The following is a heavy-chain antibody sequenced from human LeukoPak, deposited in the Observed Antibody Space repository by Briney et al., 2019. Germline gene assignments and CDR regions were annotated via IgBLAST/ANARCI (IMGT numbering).Heavy chain of an antibody. Sequence: GGSLRLSCAASGFTVCTNYMSWVRQAPGKGLEWVSLISSGGTTYYADSVKGRFTISRDNSKNTLYLQMNSLRAEDTAVYYCARNYYDVLTGVRNWGQGTLVIVSS. V-gene: IGHV3-53*01. CDR3: ARNYYDVLTGVRN. D-gene: IGHD3-9*01. CDR2: ISSGGTT. CDR1: GFTVCTNY. J-gene: IGHJ4*02.